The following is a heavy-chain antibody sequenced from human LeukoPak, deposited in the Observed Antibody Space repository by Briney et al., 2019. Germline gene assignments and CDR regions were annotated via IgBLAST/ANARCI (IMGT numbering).Heavy chain of an antibody. D-gene: IGHD2-15*01. V-gene: IGHV1-69*06. CDR2: IIPIFGTA. CDR1: GGTFSSYA. J-gene: IGHJ5*02. CDR3: ARGHCSGGSCYRLYNWFDP. Sequence: GSSVKVSCKASGGTFSSYAISWVRQAPGQGLEWMGGIIPIFGTANYAQKFQGRATITADKSTSTAYMELSSLSSEDTAVYYCARGHCSGGSCYRLYNWFDPWGQGTLVTVSS.